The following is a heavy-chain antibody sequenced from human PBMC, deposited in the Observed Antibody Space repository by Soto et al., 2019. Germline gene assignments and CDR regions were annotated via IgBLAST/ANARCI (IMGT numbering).Heavy chain of an antibody. J-gene: IGHJ4*02. CDR2: ISAYNGNT. CDR3: ARDPVRYSGSYSSSGY. Sequence: ASVKVSCKASGYTFTSYVISCVRQAPGLGLEWMGWISAYNGNTNYAQKLPGRVTMTTDTSTSTASRELRSRRSDDTAEYYCARDPVRYSGSYSSSGYGGQGTLVTVYS. CDR1: GYTFTSYV. D-gene: IGHD1-26*01. V-gene: IGHV1-18*04.